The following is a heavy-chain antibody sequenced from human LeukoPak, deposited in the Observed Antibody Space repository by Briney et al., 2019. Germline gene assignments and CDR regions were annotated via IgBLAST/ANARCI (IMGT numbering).Heavy chain of an antibody. V-gene: IGHV3-7*01. Sequence: GGSLRLSCAASGFTFKTYWMSWVRQSTGRALEWVANIKQDGSEKYYGDSVKGRFTISRDNAKNSLHLEMNSLRVEDTAVYYCASVILDYFDSWGQGTLVTVSS. J-gene: IGHJ4*02. CDR1: GFTFKTYW. D-gene: IGHD3/OR15-3a*01. CDR2: IKQDGSEK. CDR3: ASVILDYFDS.